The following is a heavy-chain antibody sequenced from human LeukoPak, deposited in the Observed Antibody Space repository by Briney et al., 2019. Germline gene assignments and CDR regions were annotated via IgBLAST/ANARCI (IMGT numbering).Heavy chain of an antibody. D-gene: IGHD3-3*01. Sequence: GGSLRLSCAASGFTFSSYAMSGVRQAPGKGREWVSAISGSGGSTYYADSVKGRFTISRDNSKNTLYLQMNSLRAEDTAVYYCAKDPGVTIFGVVTNYFDYWGQGTLVTVSS. CDR3: AKDPGVTIFGVVTNYFDY. V-gene: IGHV3-23*01. J-gene: IGHJ4*02. CDR1: GFTFSSYA. CDR2: ISGSGGST.